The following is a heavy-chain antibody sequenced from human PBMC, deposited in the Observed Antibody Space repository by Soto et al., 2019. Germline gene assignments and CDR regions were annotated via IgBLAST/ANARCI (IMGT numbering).Heavy chain of an antibody. CDR2: INVYNGNT. CDR3: ARGVGSGGYYNQYNWFDP. J-gene: IGHJ5*02. Sequence: QVQLVQSGGEVKKPGASVKVSCKASGYTFTNYGISWVRQAPGQGLEWMGWINVYNGNTKYAQKVQGRVTMTTDTSTSTAYMGLGSLRSDDTAVYYCARGVGSGGYYNQYNWFDPWGQGTLVTVSS. V-gene: IGHV1-18*01. CDR1: GYTFTNYG. D-gene: IGHD3-10*01.